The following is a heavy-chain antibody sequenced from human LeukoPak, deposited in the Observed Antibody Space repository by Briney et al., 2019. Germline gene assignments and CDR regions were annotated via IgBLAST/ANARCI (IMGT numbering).Heavy chain of an antibody. CDR1: GFTFGSYS. CDR3: ARVRCTNGVCYLDY. D-gene: IGHD2-8*01. J-gene: IGHJ4*02. V-gene: IGHV3-48*01. Sequence: GGSLRLSCAASGFTFGSYSMNWVRQAPGKGLEWVSYISSSSSTIYYADSVKGRFTISRDNAKNSLYLQMNSLRAEDTAVYYCARVRCTNGVCYLDYWGQGTLVTVSS. CDR2: ISSSSSTI.